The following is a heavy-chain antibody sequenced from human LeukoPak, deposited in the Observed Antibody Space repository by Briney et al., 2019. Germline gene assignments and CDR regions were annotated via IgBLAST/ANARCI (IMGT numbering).Heavy chain of an antibody. CDR2: INPSGGST. V-gene: IGHV1-46*01. CDR1: GYTFTSYY. J-gene: IGHJ4*02. D-gene: IGHD6-13*01. Sequence: GASVKVSCKASGYTFTSYYMHWVRQAPGQGLEWMGIINPSGGSTSYAQKFQGRVTMTRDMSTSTVYMELSSLRSEDTAVYYCAGARGGSSWSAEPYYFDYWGQGTLVTVSS. CDR3: AGARGGSSWSAEPYYFDY.